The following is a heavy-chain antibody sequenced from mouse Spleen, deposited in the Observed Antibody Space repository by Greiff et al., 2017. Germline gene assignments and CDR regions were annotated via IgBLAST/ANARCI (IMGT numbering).Heavy chain of an antibody. CDR2: IDPETGGT. J-gene: IGHJ3*01. CDR1: GYTFTDYE. D-gene: IGHD1-1*01. V-gene: IGHV1-15*01. CDR3: TRCESYDGD. Sequence: VKLMESGAELVRPGASVTLSCKASGYTFTDYEMHWVKQTPVHGLEWIGAIDPETGGTDYNQKFKGKAILTADKSSSTAYMELRSLTSEDSAVYYCTRCESYDGDWGQGTLVTVSA.